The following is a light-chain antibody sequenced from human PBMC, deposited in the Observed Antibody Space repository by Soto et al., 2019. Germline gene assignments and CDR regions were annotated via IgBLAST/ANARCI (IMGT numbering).Light chain of an antibody. CDR1: QDISNF. Sequence: DIQMTQSPSSLSASVGDRVTITCQASQDISNFLNWYQQKPGKAPKLLIYYASNLEAGVPSRFSGSGSGTDFTFTISSLQPEDNATYYCQQFDIRPTFGQGTKLEIK. J-gene: IGKJ2*01. CDR2: YAS. V-gene: IGKV1-33*01. CDR3: QQFDIRPT.